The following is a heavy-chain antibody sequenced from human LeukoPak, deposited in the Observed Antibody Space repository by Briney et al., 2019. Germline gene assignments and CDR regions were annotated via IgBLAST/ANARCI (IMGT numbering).Heavy chain of an antibody. V-gene: IGHV3-7*01. Sequence: PGGSLRLSCAAPGFTFTSYSMSWVRQAPGKGLEWVGNIKEDGSETYYVDSVKGRFTISRDNAKNLLYMEMNSLRAEGATVYYCARVDGSSSCPDYWGQGTLVTVSS. CDR1: GFTFTSYS. D-gene: IGHD6-19*01. J-gene: IGHJ4*02. CDR3: ARVDGSSSCPDY. CDR2: IKEDGSET.